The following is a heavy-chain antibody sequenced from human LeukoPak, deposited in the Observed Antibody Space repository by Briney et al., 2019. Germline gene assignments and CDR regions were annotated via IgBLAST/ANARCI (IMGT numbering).Heavy chain of an antibody. CDR2: IYYREST. V-gene: IGHV4-39*01. CDR3: ARLPLLWFGESQTSYFDY. D-gene: IGHD3-10*01. J-gene: IGHJ4*02. CDR1: GGSISSSSYY. Sequence: SDPLSLICTVSGGSISSSSYYWRRIPQPRGEGLEWIGRIYYRESTYYNPSLKIRVTIFVDTCKNQISSKQMSVTAADAAVYYCARLPLLWFGESQTSYFDYWGQGTLVTVSS.